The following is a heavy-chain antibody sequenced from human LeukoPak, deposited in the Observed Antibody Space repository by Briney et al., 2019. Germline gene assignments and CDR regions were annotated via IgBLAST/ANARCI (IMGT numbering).Heavy chain of an antibody. CDR3: TRGGDFGVPAPLGIDAFDI. V-gene: IGHV3-49*04. D-gene: IGHD2-2*01. CDR2: IRSKAYAGTT. Sequence: GGSLRLSCTASGFTLGDYALSWVRQAPGKGLEWVGFIRSKAYAGTTEYAASVKGRFTISRDDSKSIAYLQMNSLKTEDTAVYYCTRGGDFGVPAPLGIDAFDIWGQGTMVTVSS. J-gene: IGHJ3*02. CDR1: GFTLGDYA.